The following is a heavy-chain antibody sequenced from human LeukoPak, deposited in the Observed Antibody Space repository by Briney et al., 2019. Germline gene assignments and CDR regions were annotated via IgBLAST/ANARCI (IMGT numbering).Heavy chain of an antibody. D-gene: IGHD4-17*01. Sequence: GGSLRLSCAASGFTFSSYGMHWVRQAPGKGLEWVAFLRYDGSSNKYYGDSVKGRFTIFRDNSKNTVYLQMNRLRPEDTAVYYCAKDQLSTVTPYYFDSWGQGTLVTVSS. J-gene: IGHJ4*02. CDR2: LRYDGSSNK. CDR3: AKDQLSTVTPYYFDS. CDR1: GFTFSSYG. V-gene: IGHV3-30*02.